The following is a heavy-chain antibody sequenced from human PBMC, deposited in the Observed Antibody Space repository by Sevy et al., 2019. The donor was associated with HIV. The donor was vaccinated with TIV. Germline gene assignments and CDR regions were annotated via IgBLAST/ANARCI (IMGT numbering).Heavy chain of an antibody. D-gene: IGHD2-2*01. J-gene: IGHJ5*02. Sequence: SETLSLICTVSSGSISSGSYYWGWIRQPPGKGLEWIGSFHYSGSTYYNPSLRSRVTISADTSKSQLSLKLRSVTAADTAMYYRARHVWSNAPKRYCTGISCYPFDPWGQGTPVTVSS. CDR2: FHYSGST. CDR3: ARHVWSNAPKRYCTGISCYPFDP. CDR1: SGSISSGSYY. V-gene: IGHV4-39*01.